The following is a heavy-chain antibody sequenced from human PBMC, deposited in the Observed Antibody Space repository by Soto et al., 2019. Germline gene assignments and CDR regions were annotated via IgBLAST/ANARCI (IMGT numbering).Heavy chain of an antibody. CDR3: ARGPTDYYDNSGDYFLDY. J-gene: IGHJ4*02. V-gene: IGHV1-18*01. Sequence: ASVKVSFKASGYTFTTYGMSWVRQAPGQGLDWMGWISTYNGNTKYAERLQGRVTMTTDTTTSTAYMELRSLRSDDTAVYYCARGPTDYYDNSGDYFLDYWGQGTLVTVSS. D-gene: IGHD3-22*01. CDR1: GYTFTTYG. CDR2: ISTYNGNT.